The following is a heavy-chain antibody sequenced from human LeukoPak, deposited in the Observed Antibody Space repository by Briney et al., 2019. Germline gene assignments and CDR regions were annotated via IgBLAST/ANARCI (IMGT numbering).Heavy chain of an antibody. CDR3: ARDQDDSSGYYFDY. D-gene: IGHD3-22*01. CDR2: INAGNGNT. Sequence: ASVKVSCKASGYTFSSYAMHWVRQAPGQRLEWMGWINAGNGNTKYSQKFQGRVTITRDTSASTAYMELSSLRSEDTAVYYCARDQDDSSGYYFDYWGQGTLVTVSS. J-gene: IGHJ4*02. CDR1: GYTFSSYA. V-gene: IGHV1-3*01.